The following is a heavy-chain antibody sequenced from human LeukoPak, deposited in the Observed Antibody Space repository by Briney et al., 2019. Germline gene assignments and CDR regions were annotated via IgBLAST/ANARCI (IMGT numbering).Heavy chain of an antibody. CDR1: GFTFSSYW. V-gene: IGHV3-21*01. J-gene: IGHJ4*02. CDR3: ARGTMLPYYFDY. CDR2: ISSSSSYI. Sequence: PGGSLRLSCAASGFTFSSYWMNWVRQAPGKGLEWVSSISSSSSYIYYADSVKGRFTISRDNAKNSLYLQMNSLRAEDTAVYYCARGTMLPYYFDYWGQGTLVTVSS. D-gene: IGHD3-10*01.